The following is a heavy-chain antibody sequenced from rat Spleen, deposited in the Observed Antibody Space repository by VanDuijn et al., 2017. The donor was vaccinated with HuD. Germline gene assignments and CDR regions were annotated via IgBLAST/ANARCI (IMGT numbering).Heavy chain of an antibody. D-gene: IGHD1-6*01. CDR2: INYDGSST. V-gene: IGHV5-7*01. J-gene: IGHJ2*01. CDR3: ARGDDYNYFDY. CDR1: GFTFNDYY. Sequence: EVQLVESDGGLVQPGRSLKLSCAASGFTFNDYYMAWVRQAPTKGLEWVATINYDGSSTNYRDSVKGRFTISRDNAKSTLYLQMDSLKSEDTATYYCARGDDYNYFDYWGQGVMVTVSS.